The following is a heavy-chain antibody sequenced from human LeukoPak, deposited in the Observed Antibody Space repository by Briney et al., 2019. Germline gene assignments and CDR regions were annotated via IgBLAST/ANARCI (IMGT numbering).Heavy chain of an antibody. CDR2: VYYSGST. Sequence: SETLSLTCTVSGGSISSYYWAWIRQPPGKGLEWIGSVYYSGSTYYNPSLKSRVTISIDTSKNQSSLKLSSATAADTAVYYCARSRITIFGVVSQRKHYYMDVWGKGTTVTVSS. V-gene: IGHV4-39*07. CDR1: GGSISSYY. J-gene: IGHJ6*03. CDR3: ARSRITIFGVVSQRKHYYMDV. D-gene: IGHD3-3*01.